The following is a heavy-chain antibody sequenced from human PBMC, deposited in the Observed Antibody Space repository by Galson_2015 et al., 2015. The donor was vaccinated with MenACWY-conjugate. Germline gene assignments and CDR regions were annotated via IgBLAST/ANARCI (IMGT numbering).Heavy chain of an antibody. CDR3: AREAEAMGDWYFDL. D-gene: IGHD6-25*01. V-gene: IGHV3-74*03. CDR1: GFSFSTKW. J-gene: IGHJ2*01. CDR2: ITKGATGR. Sequence: SLRLSCAASGFSFSTKWMHWVRQAPGKGPEWVSRITKGATGRMYAESVKGRFTISRDNAKDALFLQMNSLRVDDTAVYYCAREAEAMGDWYFDLWGRGTLVTVSS.